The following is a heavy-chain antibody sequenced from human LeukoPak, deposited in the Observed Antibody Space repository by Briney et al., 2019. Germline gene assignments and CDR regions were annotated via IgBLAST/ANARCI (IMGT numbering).Heavy chain of an antibody. D-gene: IGHD5-24*01. J-gene: IGHJ4*02. CDR3: ARARDGYNYETFDY. CDR2: INHSGST. V-gene: IGHV4-34*01. Sequence: SETLSLTCAVYGGSFSGYYWSWIRQPPGKGLEWIREINHSGSTNYNPSLKSRVTISVDTSKNQFSLKLSSVTAADTAVYYCARARDGYNYETFDYWGQGTLVTVSS. CDR1: GGSFSGYY.